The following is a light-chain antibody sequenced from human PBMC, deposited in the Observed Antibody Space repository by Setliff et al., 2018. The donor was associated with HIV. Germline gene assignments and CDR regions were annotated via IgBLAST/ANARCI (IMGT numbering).Light chain of an antibody. CDR3: SSYKTGNTLV. Sequence: QSALTQPASVSGSPGQSITISCTGTSSDVGGYNHVSWYQQHPGKAPKLIISEVRNRPSGISSRFSGSKSGNTASLTISGLQAEDEAEYYCSSYKTGNTLVFGGGTKVTVL. J-gene: IGLJ3*02. V-gene: IGLV2-14*01. CDR2: EVR. CDR1: SSDVGGYNH.